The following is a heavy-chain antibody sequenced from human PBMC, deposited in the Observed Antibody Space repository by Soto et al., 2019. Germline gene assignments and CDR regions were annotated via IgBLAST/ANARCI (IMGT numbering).Heavy chain of an antibody. CDR2: IYYSGST. D-gene: IGHD3-22*01. J-gene: IGHJ4*02. CDR3: SRHGMDYYDSSGYYYSPYYFDY. V-gene: IGHV4-39*01. CDR1: GGSISSSSYY. Sequence: SETLSLTCTVSGGSISSSSYYWGWIRQPPGKGLEWIGSIYYSGSTYYNQSLKSRDKISVDTSKNKITMKLSSVTAADSAVYFCSRHGMDYYDSSGYYYSPYYFDYWGQGTLVTVS.